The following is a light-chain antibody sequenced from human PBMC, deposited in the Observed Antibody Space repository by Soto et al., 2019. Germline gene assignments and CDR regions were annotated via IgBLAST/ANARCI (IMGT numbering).Light chain of an antibody. CDR1: QSVRSTY. CDR2: GAS. Sequence: DIVLTQSPGTLSLSPGERATLSCRASQSVRSTYLGWYQHKRGQAPRLLIYGASSRATGIPDRFSGSGSGTDFTLTINSLQSEDFAVYFCQQYDNLPLTFGPGTKVDIK. V-gene: IGKV3-20*01. CDR3: QQYDNLPLT. J-gene: IGKJ3*01.